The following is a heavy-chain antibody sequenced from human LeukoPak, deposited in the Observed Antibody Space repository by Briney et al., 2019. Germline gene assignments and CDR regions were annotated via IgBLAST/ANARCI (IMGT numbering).Heavy chain of an antibody. CDR1: GFTFSSYA. J-gene: IGHJ4*02. CDR3: AKDRRYYYDSSGYYGEFDY. V-gene: IGHV3-23*01. D-gene: IGHD3-22*01. Sequence: PGGSLRLSCAASGFTFSSYAVSWVRQAPGKGLEWVSAISGSGGSTYYADSVKGRFTISRDNSKNTLYLQMNSLRAEDTAVYYCAKDRRYYYDSSGYYGEFDYWGQGTLVTVSS. CDR2: ISGSGGST.